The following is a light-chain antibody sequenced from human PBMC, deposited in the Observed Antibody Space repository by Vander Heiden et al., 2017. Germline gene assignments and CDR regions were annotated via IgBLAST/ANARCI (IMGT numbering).Light chain of an antibody. V-gene: IGLV1-47*01. Sequence: QSVLAQPPSASGTARQRVTSSCSGSNSNIESNYVHYYQHLPATAPKLLIYWNNQRPSVVPDRFSGSKSGTKTSLAISGLRSEDEADYYCSASDDSLSGPVFGGGTKLTVL. CDR3: SASDDSLSGPV. CDR1: NSNIESNY. CDR2: WNN. J-gene: IGLJ2*01.